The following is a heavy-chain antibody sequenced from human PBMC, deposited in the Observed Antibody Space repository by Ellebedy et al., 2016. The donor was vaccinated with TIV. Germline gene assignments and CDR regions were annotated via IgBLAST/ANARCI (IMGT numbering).Heavy chain of an antibody. CDR1: GFTFSDHS. J-gene: IGHJ4*02. CDR2: SRNKAKSYTT. CDR3: ARDTTSDY. V-gene: IGHV3-72*01. D-gene: IGHD1-1*01. Sequence: GESLKISCAVSGFTFSDHSMDWVRLAPGKGPEWVGRSRNKAKSYTTDYAASVKGRFTISRDDSKNSLYLQMNSLKTEDTAIYYCARDTTSDYWGQGALVTVSS.